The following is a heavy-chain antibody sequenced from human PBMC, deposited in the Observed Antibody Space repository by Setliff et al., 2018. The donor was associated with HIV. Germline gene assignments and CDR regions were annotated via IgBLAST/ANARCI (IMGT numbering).Heavy chain of an antibody. CDR3: AREDSSYHYFDS. CDR2: IYHSGST. V-gene: IGHV4-4*01. J-gene: IGHJ4*02. Sequence: PETLSLTCAVSGGSISSSNWWSWVRQPPGKGLEWIGEIYHSGSTNYNPSLKSRVTISVDKSKNQFSLKLRSVTAADTAVYWCAREDSSYHYFDSWGQGMLVTVSS. CDR1: GGSISSSNW. D-gene: IGHD3-22*01.